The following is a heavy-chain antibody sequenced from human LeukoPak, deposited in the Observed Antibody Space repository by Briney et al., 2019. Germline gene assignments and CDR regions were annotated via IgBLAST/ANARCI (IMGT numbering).Heavy chain of an antibody. J-gene: IGHJ4*02. CDR2: IYSGGST. CDR3: ARAPAYYDFWSGSQEHTKFDY. Sequence: GGSLRLSCAASGFTVSSNYMSWVRQAPGKGLEWVSVIYSGGSTYYADSVKGRFTISRDNSKNTLYLQTNSLRAEDTAVYYCARAPAYYDFWSGSQEHTKFDYWGQGTLVTVSS. V-gene: IGHV3-66*01. CDR1: GFTVSSNY. D-gene: IGHD3-3*01.